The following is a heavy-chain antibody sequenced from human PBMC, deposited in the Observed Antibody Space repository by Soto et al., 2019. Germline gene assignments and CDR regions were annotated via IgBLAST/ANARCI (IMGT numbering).Heavy chain of an antibody. V-gene: IGHV3-7*01. D-gene: IGHD3-16*01. CDR2: IKQDGSEK. CDR3: AGGGGWVIDS. J-gene: IGHJ4*02. Sequence: EVQLVESGGGLVQPGGSLRLSCAASKFTFSSYWMNWVRQAPGKGLEWVANIKQDGSEKYYVDSVKGRFTISRDNAKNALYLQMNSVRAEDTAVYYCAGGGGWVIDSWGQGALVTVSS. CDR1: KFTFSSYW.